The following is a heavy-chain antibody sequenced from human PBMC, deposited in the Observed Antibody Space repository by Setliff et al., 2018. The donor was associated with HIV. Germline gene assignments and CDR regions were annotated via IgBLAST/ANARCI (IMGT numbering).Heavy chain of an antibody. D-gene: IGHD3-9*01. CDR1: GDSISSGSYY. Sequence: SETLSLTCTFSGDSISSGSYYWSWIRQPAGKGLEWIGRIYSTGSTNYNPSLNSRVTISSGTSKNLFSLKLTTVTAADAAVYYCTRDTGYILSGYRPHWYFDLWGRGTLVTVSS. J-gene: IGHJ2*01. CDR3: TRDTGYILSGYRPHWYFDL. CDR2: IYSTGST. V-gene: IGHV4-61*02.